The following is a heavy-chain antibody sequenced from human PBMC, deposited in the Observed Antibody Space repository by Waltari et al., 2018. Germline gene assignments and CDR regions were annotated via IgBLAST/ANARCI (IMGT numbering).Heavy chain of an antibody. D-gene: IGHD3-16*01. V-gene: IGHV3-23*01. Sequence: EVQLLESGGGLVQPGGSLRLSCAASGFTFSSHAMSWVRPALGKGLEWVSAISGSGGSTYYADSVKGRFTISRDNSKNTLYLQMNSLSAEDTAVYYCANIMITFGGPNPWGQGTLVTVSS. CDR1: GFTFSSHA. CDR3: ANIMITFGGPNP. CDR2: ISGSGGST. J-gene: IGHJ5*02.